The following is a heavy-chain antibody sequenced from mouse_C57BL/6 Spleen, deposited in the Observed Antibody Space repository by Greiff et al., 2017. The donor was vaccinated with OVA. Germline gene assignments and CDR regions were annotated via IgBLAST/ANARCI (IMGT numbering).Heavy chain of an antibody. Sequence: QVQLQQSGAELVRPGTSVKVSCKASGYAFTNYLIEWVKQRPGQGLEWIGVINPGSGGTNYNEKFKGKATLTADKSSSTAYMHLSSLTSEDSAVYFCARFDYYGSSYYFDYWGQGTTLTVSS. CDR3: ARFDYYGSSYYFDY. CDR2: INPGSGGT. CDR1: GYAFTNYL. V-gene: IGHV1-54*01. D-gene: IGHD1-1*01. J-gene: IGHJ2*01.